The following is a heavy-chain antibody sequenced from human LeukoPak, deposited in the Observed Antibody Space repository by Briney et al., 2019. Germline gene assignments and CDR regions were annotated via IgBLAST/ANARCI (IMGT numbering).Heavy chain of an antibody. V-gene: IGHV4-59*12. CDR3: ARGHSGYEDY. CDR1: GGSISSYY. CDR2: IYYSGST. Sequence: PSETLSLTCTVSGGSISSYYWSWIRQPPGKGLEWIGSIYYSGSTYYNPSLKSRVTMSIDTSKNQFSLKLSSVTAADTAVYYCARGHSGYEDYWGQGTLVTVSS. J-gene: IGHJ4*02. D-gene: IGHD5-12*01.